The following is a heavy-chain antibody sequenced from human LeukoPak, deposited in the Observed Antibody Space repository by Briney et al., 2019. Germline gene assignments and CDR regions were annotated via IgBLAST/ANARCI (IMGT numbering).Heavy chain of an antibody. CDR1: RFTFSNYV. CDR3: AKDPRRYSRTGGYFDY. Sequence: PGGSLRLSCAASRFTFSNYVMHWVRQAPGKGLVWVAVISYDGSDKYYADSVKGRFTISRDNSKNTLYLQMNSLRAEDTAVYYCAKDPRRYSRTGGYFDYWGQGTLVTVSS. J-gene: IGHJ4*02. D-gene: IGHD6-13*01. V-gene: IGHV3-30*18. CDR2: ISYDGSDK.